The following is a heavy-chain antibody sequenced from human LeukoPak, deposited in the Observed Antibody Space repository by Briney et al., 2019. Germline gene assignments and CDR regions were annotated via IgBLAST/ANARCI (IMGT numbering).Heavy chain of an antibody. D-gene: IGHD2-21*01. CDR1: GGSFSSSSYY. Sequence: SETLSLTCTVSGGSFSSSSYYWVWIRQPPGKGPEWIGSIYYSGTTYYNPSLKSRVTISVDTSKNQFSLKLSSATAADTAVYYCARLVDAPRYFDYWGQGTLVTVSS. J-gene: IGHJ4*02. CDR3: ARLVDAPRYFDY. V-gene: IGHV4-39*01. CDR2: IYYSGTT.